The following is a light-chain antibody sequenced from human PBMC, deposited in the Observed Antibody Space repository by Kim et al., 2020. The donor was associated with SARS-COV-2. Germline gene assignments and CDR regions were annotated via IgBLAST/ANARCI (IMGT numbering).Light chain of an antibody. J-gene: IGKJ1*01. CDR2: GAS. CDR1: QSVSSS. CDR3: QQYNNWPPT. V-gene: IGKV3-15*01. Sequence: SVSPGERATLSCRASQSVSSSLAWYQQKPGQAHRLLIYGASTRANGIPARFSGSGSGTEFTLTISSLQSEDFAVYYCQQYNNWPPTFGQGTKVDIK.